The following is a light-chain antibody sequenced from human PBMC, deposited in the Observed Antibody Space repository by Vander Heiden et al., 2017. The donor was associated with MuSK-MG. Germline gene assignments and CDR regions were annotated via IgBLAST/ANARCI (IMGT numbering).Light chain of an antibody. CDR2: GAS. CDR3: QQQCCSPGT. Sequence: EIVLKQSPGTLSLAPGERATLSSGSCQIVSSSYLAWYRQKPCQAPRLLIYGASSICTGIPDRFSGSGSGTDFTLTISRREPEDFAVYYCQQQCCSPGTFGQGTKVEIK. J-gene: IGKJ1*01. V-gene: IGKV3-20*01. CDR1: QIVSSSY.